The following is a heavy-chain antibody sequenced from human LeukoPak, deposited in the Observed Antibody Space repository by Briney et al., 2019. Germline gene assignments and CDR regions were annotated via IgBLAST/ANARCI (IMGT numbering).Heavy chain of an antibody. V-gene: IGHV3-7*01. CDR3: AREERFWDYYYYYYMDV. CDR2: IKQDGSEK. CDR1: GFTFSSYW. Sequence: GGSLRLSCAASGFTFSSYWMSWVRQAPGKGLEWVANIKQDGSEKYYVDSVKGRFTISRDNAKNSLYLQMNSLRAEDTAVYYCAREERFWDYYYYYYMDVWGKGTTVTVSS. J-gene: IGHJ6*03. D-gene: IGHD3-3*01.